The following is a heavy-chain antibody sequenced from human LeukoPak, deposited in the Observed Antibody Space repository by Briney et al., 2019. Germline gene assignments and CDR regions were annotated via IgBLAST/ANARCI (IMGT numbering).Heavy chain of an antibody. Sequence: SLKVSCKASRYTLTCYYIHWVRQAPGQGVKCMGWINPKSGGRGYAQKFQGRVTMIRNTSIGTAYMELSSLRSEDTAVYYCARGPYGALHWYFDLWGRGTLVTVSS. CDR1: RYTLTCYY. V-gene: IGHV1-8*02. CDR2: INPKSGGR. CDR3: ARGPYGALHWYFDL. D-gene: IGHD3-10*01. J-gene: IGHJ2*01.